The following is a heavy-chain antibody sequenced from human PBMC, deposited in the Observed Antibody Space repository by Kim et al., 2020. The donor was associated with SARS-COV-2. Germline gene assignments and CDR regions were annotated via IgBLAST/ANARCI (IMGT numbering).Heavy chain of an antibody. J-gene: IGHJ1*01. D-gene: IGHD1-1*01. Sequence: GGSLRLSCAASGFRFNNYAMHWVRQAPGKGLEWVADISFDGRNVAYSDSVTGRFTVSRDNFKDTLFLQLNSLRPDDTAMYHCSCSMGFTRADHPYLWGLG. CDR1: GFRFNNYA. V-gene: IGHV3-30*04. CDR2: ISFDGRNV. CDR3: SCSMGFTRADHPYL.